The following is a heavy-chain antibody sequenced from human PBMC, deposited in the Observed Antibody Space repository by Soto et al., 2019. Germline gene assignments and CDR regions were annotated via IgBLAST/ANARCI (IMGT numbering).Heavy chain of an antibody. CDR1: GFTFSSYA. D-gene: IGHD2-8*01. J-gene: IGHJ4*02. CDR2: ISYDGSNK. V-gene: IGHV3-30-3*01. Sequence: QVQLVESGGGVVQPGRSLRLSCAASGFTFSSYAMHWVRQAPGKGLEWVAVISYDGSNKYYADSVKGRFTISRDNSKNTLYLQMNSLIAEDTAVYYCASEFPNGYNDRFDYWGQGTLVTVSS. CDR3: ASEFPNGYNDRFDY.